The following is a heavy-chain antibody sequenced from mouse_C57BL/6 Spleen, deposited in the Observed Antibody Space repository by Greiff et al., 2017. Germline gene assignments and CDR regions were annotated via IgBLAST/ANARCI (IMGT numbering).Heavy chain of an antibody. CDR3: ARSGYGNYEPDY. CDR1: GYTFTSYG. Sequence: VQRVESGAELARPGASVKLSCKASGYTFTSYGISWVKQRPGQGLEWFGEIYPRSGTTYYHEQFKGKATRTADNSSSTAYMGLRSLTSADSAVYFCARSGYGNYEPDYWGQGTTLTVSS. D-gene: IGHD2-10*02. J-gene: IGHJ2*01. V-gene: IGHV1-81*01. CDR2: IYPRSGTT.